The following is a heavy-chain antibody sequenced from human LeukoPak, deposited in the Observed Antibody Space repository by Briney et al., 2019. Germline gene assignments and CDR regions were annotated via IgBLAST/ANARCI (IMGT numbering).Heavy chain of an antibody. CDR1: GGSLTNYY. D-gene: IGHD5-12*01. V-gene: IGHV4-34*01. CDR2: INHSGST. CDR3: ARGLYTCYPTY. J-gene: IGHJ4*02. Sequence: KPSETLSLTCAVSGGSLTNYYWSWIRQPPGKGLEWIGEINHSGSTNNNPSLKSRITISVDTSKNQFSLKLRSVTAADSAVYYCARGLYTCYPTYWVQGTLVTVSS.